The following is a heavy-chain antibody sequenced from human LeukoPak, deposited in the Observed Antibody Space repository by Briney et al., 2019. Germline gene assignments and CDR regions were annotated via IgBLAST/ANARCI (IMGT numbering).Heavy chain of an antibody. CDR3: ARDPTVTTPFDY. D-gene: IGHD4-17*01. J-gene: IGHJ4*02. CDR1: GGSISSSNSY. Sequence: SETLSLTCTVSGGSISSSNSYWGWIRQPPGKGLEWIGSIYYGENTFYNPSLESRVTISVDTSKNQFSLELSSVTAADTAFYYCARDPTVTTPFDYWGQGTLVTVSS. CDR2: IYYGENT. V-gene: IGHV4-39*07.